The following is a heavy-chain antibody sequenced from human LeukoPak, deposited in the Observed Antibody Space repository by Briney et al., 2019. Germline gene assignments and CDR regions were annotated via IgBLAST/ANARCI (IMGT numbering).Heavy chain of an antibody. CDR1: GFTFSSYA. CDR2: ISGSGGST. V-gene: IGHV3-23*01. D-gene: IGHD1-1*01. Sequence: GGSLRLSCAASGFTFSSYAMSWVRQAPGKGLEWVSAISGSGGSTYYADSVKGRFTISRDNSKNTLYLQMNSVRAEDTAVYYCANWNGVFWFDPWGQGTLVTVSS. J-gene: IGHJ5*02. CDR3: ANWNGVFWFDP.